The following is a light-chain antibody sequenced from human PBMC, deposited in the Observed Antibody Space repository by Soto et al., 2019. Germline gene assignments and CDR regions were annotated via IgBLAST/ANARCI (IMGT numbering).Light chain of an antibody. J-gene: IGKJ2*01. CDR2: DAS. CDR3: QQRSNDMYT. V-gene: IGKV3-11*01. CDR1: QSVSGY. Sequence: EIVLTQSPATLSLSPGARVTLSCRASQSVSGYLAWYQQQPGQAPRLLIYDASNRATGIPARFSGSGSGTDFTLTISSLEPEEFAVYYCQQRSNDMYTFGQGTKLEIK.